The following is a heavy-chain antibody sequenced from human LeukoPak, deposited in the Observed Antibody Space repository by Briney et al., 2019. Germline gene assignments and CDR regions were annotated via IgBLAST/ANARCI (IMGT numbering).Heavy chain of an antibody. V-gene: IGHV4-59*08. Sequence: SETLSLTCTVSGGSISNYYWSWIRQPPGKGLEWIGYIYYSVSTKYSPSLKSRVTISIDTSKNQFSLKLSSVTAADTAVYYCARRGKQARAAFDIWGQGTMVTVSS. D-gene: IGHD3-16*01. CDR2: IYYSVST. J-gene: IGHJ3*02. CDR3: ARRGKQARAAFDI. CDR1: GGSISNYY.